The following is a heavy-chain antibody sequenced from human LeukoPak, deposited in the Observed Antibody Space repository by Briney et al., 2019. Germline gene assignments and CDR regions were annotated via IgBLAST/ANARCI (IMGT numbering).Heavy chain of an antibody. Sequence: LAGGSLRLSCAASGFTFSSYSMNWVRQAPGKGLEWVSISGSGDSTYYADSVKGRFTISRDNSKNTLYLQMRSLRADDTAVYYCAKTERDRYYFDSWGQGTLVTVSS. J-gene: IGHJ4*02. V-gene: IGHV3-23*01. CDR1: GFTFSSYS. CDR2: ISGSGDST. CDR3: AKTERDRYYFDS.